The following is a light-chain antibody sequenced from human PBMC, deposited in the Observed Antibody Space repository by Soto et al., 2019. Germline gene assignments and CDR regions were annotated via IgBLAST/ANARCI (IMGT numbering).Light chain of an antibody. CDR2: GAS. J-gene: IGKJ1*01. Sequence: DIQVTQSPSSLSASVGDRVTMTCRASQSINTFLNWYQQRPGKAPNRLIYGASNLQSGVPSRFSGSGSGAEFTLTISSLQPDDFATYYCQHYNSYSEAFGQGTKVDIK. CDR3: QHYNSYSEA. V-gene: IGKV1-5*01. CDR1: QSINTF.